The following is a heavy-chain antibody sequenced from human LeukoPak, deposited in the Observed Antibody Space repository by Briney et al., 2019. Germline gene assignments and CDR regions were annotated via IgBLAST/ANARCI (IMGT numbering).Heavy chain of an antibody. CDR1: GYTFTSYG. CDR2: ISAYNSNT. CDR3: ARVTHGYNWVDY. Sequence: ASVKVSCKASGYTFTSYGISWVRQAPGQGLEWMGWISAYNSNTNYAQKLQGRVTMTTDTSTSTAYMELRSLRSDDTAVYYCARVTHGYNWVDYWGQGTLVTVSS. J-gene: IGHJ4*02. V-gene: IGHV1-18*01. D-gene: IGHD5-24*01.